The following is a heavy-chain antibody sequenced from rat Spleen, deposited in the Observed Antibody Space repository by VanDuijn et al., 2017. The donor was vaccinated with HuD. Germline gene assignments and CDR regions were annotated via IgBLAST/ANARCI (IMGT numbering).Heavy chain of an antibody. J-gene: IGHJ2*01. CDR1: GFTFSDYY. CDR3: ARHRNYGGIPFDF. V-gene: IGHV5S23*01. D-gene: IGHD1-11*01. CDR2: ISTGGGNT. Sequence: EVQLVKSGGGLVQPGRSLKLSCVASGFTFSDYYMAWVRQAPTEGLEWVASISTGGGNTYYRDSVKGRFTISRDNAKSTLYLQMDSLRSEDTATYYCARHRNYGGIPFDFWGQGVMVTVSS.